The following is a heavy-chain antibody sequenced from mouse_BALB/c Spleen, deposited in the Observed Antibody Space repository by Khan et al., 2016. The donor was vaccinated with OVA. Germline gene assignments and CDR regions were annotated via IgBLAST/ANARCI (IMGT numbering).Heavy chain of an antibody. CDR2: INPSTDYP. CDR1: GYTFISYW. Sequence: QVQLQQSGTELAKPGASVKMSCKASGYTFISYWMHWVKQRPGQGLEWIGYINPSTDYPEYNQKFKDKATLTTDKSSNTAYMQLSSLTSEDSAVYYCKRRRLYGIFVYWGQGTRVTVSA. V-gene: IGHV1-7*01. J-gene: IGHJ3*01. D-gene: IGHD2-1*01. CDR3: KRRRLYGIFVY.